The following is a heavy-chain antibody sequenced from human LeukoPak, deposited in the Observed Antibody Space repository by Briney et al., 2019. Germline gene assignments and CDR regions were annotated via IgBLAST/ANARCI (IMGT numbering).Heavy chain of an antibody. Sequence: GGSLRLSCAASGFTLSTYSMGWVRQARGKGGEGVSYISDRRSTIYYPDSVKGRFTISRDNAKNSLYLQMDSLRAEDTAVYYCARASNYVFDYWGQGTLVTVSS. D-gene: IGHD1-7*01. CDR1: GFTLSTYS. CDR2: ISDRRSTI. CDR3: ARASNYVFDY. J-gene: IGHJ4*02. V-gene: IGHV3-48*01.